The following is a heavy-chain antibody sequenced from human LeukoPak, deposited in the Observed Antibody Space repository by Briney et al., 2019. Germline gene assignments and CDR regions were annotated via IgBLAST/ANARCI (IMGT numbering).Heavy chain of an antibody. D-gene: IGHD3-3*01. CDR3: ARGAIFEECYFDY. Sequence: GASVKVSCKASGGTFSSYAISWVRQAPGQGLEWMGRIIPIFGTANYAQKFQGRVTITTDESTSTAYMELSSLRSEDTAVYYCARGAIFEECYFDYWGQGTLVTVSS. CDR2: IIPIFGTA. V-gene: IGHV1-69*05. J-gene: IGHJ4*02. CDR1: GGTFSSYA.